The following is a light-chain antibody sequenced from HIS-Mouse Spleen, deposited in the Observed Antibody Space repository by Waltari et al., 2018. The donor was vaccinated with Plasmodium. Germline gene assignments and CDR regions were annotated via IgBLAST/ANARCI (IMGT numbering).Light chain of an antibody. J-gene: IGLJ3*02. Sequence: QSALTQPRSVSGSPGQSVTIPCTGTSSDVGGYNYVSWYQQHPGKAPKSMIYDVSKRPSGVPDRFSGSKSGNTASLTISGLQAEDEADYYCCSYAGSYTVFGGGTKLTVL. CDR2: DVS. CDR1: SSDVGGYNY. V-gene: IGLV2-11*01. CDR3: CSYAGSYTV.